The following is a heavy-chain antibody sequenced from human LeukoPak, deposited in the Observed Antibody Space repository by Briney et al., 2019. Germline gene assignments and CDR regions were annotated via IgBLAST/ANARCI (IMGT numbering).Heavy chain of an antibody. V-gene: IGHV3-74*01. CDR3: GVLTLNPG. CDR1: GFTFSSYA. Sequence: GSPRLSCAASGFTFSSYAMSWVRQAPGKGLVWVSRISYDGSNTNYADFVKGRFTISRDNAKNTLYLQMNSLRAEDTAVYYCGVLTLNPGWGQGTLVSVSS. D-gene: IGHD2-8*01. CDR2: ISYDGSNT. J-gene: IGHJ4*02.